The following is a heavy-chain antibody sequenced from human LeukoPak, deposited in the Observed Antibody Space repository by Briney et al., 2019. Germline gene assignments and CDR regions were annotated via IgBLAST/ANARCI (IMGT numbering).Heavy chain of an antibody. D-gene: IGHD6-6*01. CDR2: INPNSGGT. V-gene: IGHV1-2*02. CDR1: GYTFTGYY. CDR3: ARLIREYSSSFDY. J-gene: IGHJ4*02. Sequence: ASVKVSCKASGYTFTGYYLHWVRQAPGQGLEWMGWINPNSGGTNYAQNFQGRVTVTRDTSISTAYMELSRLRSDDTAVYYCARLIREYSSSFDYWGQGTLVTVSS.